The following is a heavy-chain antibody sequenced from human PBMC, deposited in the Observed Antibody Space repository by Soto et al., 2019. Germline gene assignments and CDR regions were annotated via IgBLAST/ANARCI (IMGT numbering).Heavy chain of an antibody. V-gene: IGHV4-39*01. CDR2: IYYSGST. CDR1: GGSISSSSYY. CDR3: ARLPAYSSSWYSSPYYYYGMDV. D-gene: IGHD6-13*01. J-gene: IGHJ6*02. Sequence: LSLTCTVSGGSISSSSYYWGWIRQPPGKGLEWIGSIYYSGSTYYNPSLKSRVTISVDTSKNQFSLRLSSVTAADTAVYYCARLPAYSSSWYSSPYYYYGMDVWGQGTTVTVSS.